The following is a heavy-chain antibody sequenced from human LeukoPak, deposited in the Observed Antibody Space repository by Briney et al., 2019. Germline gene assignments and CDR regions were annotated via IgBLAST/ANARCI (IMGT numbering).Heavy chain of an antibody. J-gene: IGHJ3*02. CDR1: GYSFTSYW. V-gene: IGHV5-51*01. Sequence: GESLKISCKGSGYSFTSYWIGWVRQMPGKGLEWMGIIYPGDSDTRYSPSFQGQVTISADKSISTAYLQWSSLKASDTAMYYSARLIGSRDGYTDAFDIWGQGTMFTVSS. CDR3: ARLIGSRDGYTDAFDI. CDR2: IYPGDSDT. D-gene: IGHD5-24*01.